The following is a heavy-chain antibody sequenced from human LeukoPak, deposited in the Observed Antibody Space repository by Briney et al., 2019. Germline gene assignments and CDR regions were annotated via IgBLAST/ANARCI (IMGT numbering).Heavy chain of an antibody. CDR2: ISSSGSII. CDR1: GFTFDDYG. J-gene: IGHJ6*03. D-gene: IGHD6-19*01. V-gene: IGHV3-48*03. CDR3: ARDRSAWYGYYYMDV. Sequence: PGGSLRLSCAASGFTFDDYGMSWVRQAPGKGLEWVSYISSSGSIIYYADSVKGRFTISRDNAKNSLYLQMNSLRAEDTAVYYCARDRSAWYGYYYMDVWGKGTTVTISS.